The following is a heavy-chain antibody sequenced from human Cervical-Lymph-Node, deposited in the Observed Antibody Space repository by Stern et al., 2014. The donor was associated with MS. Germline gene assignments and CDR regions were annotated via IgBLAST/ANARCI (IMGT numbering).Heavy chain of an antibody. V-gene: IGHV4-31*03. D-gene: IGHD1-26*01. J-gene: IGHJ3*02. Sequence: QVQLVESGPGLVKPSQTLSLTCSVSGGSISSGGFYWSWIRQHPGKGLEWIGYISYIGETYYNPSLKRRVSISVDTSKKQFSLKMTSVTAADTAVYYCAREMGEWELLRGGDDVSDIWGQGTMVTVSS. CDR2: ISYIGET. CDR3: AREMGEWELLRGGDDVSDI. CDR1: GGSISSGGFY.